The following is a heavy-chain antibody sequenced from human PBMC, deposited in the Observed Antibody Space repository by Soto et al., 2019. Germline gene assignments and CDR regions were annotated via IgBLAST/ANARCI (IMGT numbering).Heavy chain of an antibody. CDR1: GYTVTSYG. CDR2: IRAYNGNT. Sequence: QVQLVPSGAEVKKPGASVKVSCKDSGYTVTSYGISWVRQAPGQGLEWMGWIRAYNGNTNYAQRLQGRVTMTTDTATSSAYMELRSLRSDDTAVYYCASLSAFFLTGYSYYFDYWGQGTLVTVSS. V-gene: IGHV1-18*01. CDR3: ASLSAFFLTGYSYYFDY. J-gene: IGHJ4*02. D-gene: IGHD3-9*01.